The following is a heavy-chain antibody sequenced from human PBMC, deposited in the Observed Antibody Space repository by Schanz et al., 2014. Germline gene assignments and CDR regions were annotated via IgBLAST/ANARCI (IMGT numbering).Heavy chain of an antibody. CDR2: ISYGGSDK. CDR1: GFSFSTYA. D-gene: IGHD6-25*01. J-gene: IGHJ4*02. CDR3: ARDGRKYSSGTLDYFDN. Sequence: QVQLVESGGGVVQPGGSLRLSCAASGFSFSTYAMHWVRQAPGKGLEWVAVISYGGSDKYYTDSVKGHFTISRDDSKNTLYLQMNSLRAEDTAIYYCARDGRKYSSGTLDYFDNWGQGTLVTVSS. V-gene: IGHV3-30*04.